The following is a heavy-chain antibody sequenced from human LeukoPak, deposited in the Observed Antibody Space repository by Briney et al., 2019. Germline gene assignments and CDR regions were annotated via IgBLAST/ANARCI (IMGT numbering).Heavy chain of an antibody. V-gene: IGHV3-30*18. CDR3: AKVRRRGYYDSSGLALLDH. J-gene: IGHJ4*02. D-gene: IGHD3-22*01. CDR1: GFTFSSYG. CDR2: ISYDGSNK. Sequence: GRSLRLSCAASGFTFSSYGMHWVRQAPGKGLEGVAVISYDGSNKYYADSVKGRFTISRDNSKNTLYLQMNSLRAEDTAVYYCAKVRRRGYYDSSGLALLDHWGQGTLVTVSS.